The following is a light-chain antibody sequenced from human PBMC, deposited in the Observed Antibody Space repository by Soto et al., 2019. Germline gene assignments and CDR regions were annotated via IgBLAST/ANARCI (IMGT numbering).Light chain of an antibody. J-gene: IGKJ1*01. Sequence: DIQMTQSPSTLSASVGDRVTITCRASQSISSWLAWYQQKPGKAPKLLIYDASSLESGVPSRFSCSGSGTEFTLTISSLQPDDFATYYCQQYNSHWWTFGQGTKVEIK. CDR3: QQYNSHWWT. CDR2: DAS. V-gene: IGKV1-5*01. CDR1: QSISSW.